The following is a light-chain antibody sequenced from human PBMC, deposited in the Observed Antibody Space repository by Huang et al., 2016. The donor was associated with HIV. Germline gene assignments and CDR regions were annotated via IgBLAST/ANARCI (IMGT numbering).Light chain of an antibody. CDR3: QQYGSSPPKLT. V-gene: IGKV3-20*01. J-gene: IGKJ4*01. CDR2: GAS. Sequence: EIVLTQSPGTLSLSPGERATLSCRASQSVDSGYLAWYQQKPGQAPRLLIYGASSRATDIPDRFSGSGSGTDFTLTISRLEPEDFAVYYCQQYGSSPPKLTFGGGTKVEMK. CDR1: QSVDSGY.